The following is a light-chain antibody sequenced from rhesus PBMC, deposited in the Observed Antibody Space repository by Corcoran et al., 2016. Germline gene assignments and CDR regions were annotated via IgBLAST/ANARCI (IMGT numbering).Light chain of an antibody. J-gene: IGKJ4*01. CDR2: QAS. Sequence: DIQMTQSPSSLSASVGDTVTITCRASQTISTWLAWYQHKPGKAPKLLIYQASTLQSGVPSRFSGSGSGTDFALTSSSLQSEDFATYFCQQYTSHPPTFGGGSKVELK. V-gene: IGKV1-22*01. CDR3: QQYTSHPPT. CDR1: QTISTW.